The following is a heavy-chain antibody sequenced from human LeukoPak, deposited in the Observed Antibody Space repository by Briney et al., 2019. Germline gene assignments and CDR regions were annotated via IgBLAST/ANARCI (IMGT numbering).Heavy chain of an antibody. Sequence: GGSVRLSCAASGFTFSDYYMSWIRQAPGKGLEWVSYISSSGSTIYYADSVKGRFTISRDNAKNSLYLQMNSLRAEDTAVYYCAKDHQAWNYGYYFDYWGQGTLVTVSS. CDR1: GFTFSDYY. CDR2: ISSSGSTI. V-gene: IGHV3-11*04. D-gene: IGHD1-7*01. J-gene: IGHJ4*02. CDR3: AKDHQAWNYGYYFDY.